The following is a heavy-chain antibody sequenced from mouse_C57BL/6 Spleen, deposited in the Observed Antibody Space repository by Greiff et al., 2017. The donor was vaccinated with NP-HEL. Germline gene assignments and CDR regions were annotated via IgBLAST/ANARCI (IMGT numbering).Heavy chain of an antibody. V-gene: IGHV2-9-1*01. D-gene: IGHD2-1*01. Sequence: QVQLKESGPGLVAPSQSLSITCTVSGFSLTSYAISWVRQPPGKGLEWLGVIWPGGGTNYNSALKSRLSISKDNSKSQVFLKMNSLQTDDTARYYCASHGNSYAMDYWGQGTSVTVSS. J-gene: IGHJ4*01. CDR3: ASHGNSYAMDY. CDR2: IWPGGGT. CDR1: GFSLTSYA.